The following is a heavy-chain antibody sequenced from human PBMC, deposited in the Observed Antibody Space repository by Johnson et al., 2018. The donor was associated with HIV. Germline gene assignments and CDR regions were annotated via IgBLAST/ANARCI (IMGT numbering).Heavy chain of an antibody. V-gene: IGHV3-30*04. CDR3: TWILGIEGRHDAFDI. J-gene: IGHJ3*02. CDR2: ISYDGSNK. D-gene: IGHD6-6*01. Sequence: QVQLVESGGGVVQPGRSLRLSCAASGFTFSSYAMHWVRQAPGKGLEWVAVISYDGSNKYYADSVKGRFTISRDNSKNTLYLEMNSLKTEDTAMYFCTWILGIEGRHDAFDIWGQGTMVTVSS. CDR1: GFTFSSYA.